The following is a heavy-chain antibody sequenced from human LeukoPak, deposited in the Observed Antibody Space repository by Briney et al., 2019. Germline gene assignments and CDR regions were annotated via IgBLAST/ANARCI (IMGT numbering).Heavy chain of an antibody. CDR1: GFTFDDYA. CDR2: ISWNSGSI. J-gene: IGHJ4*02. CDR3: AKDSTRQYGGNSGLFDY. V-gene: IGHV3-9*01. D-gene: IGHD4-23*01. Sequence: GGSLRLSCAASGFTFDDYAMHWVRQAPGKGLEWVSGISWNSGSIGYADSVKGRFTISRDNAKNSLYLQMNSLRAEDTALYYCAKDSTRQYGGNSGLFDYWGQGTLVIVSS.